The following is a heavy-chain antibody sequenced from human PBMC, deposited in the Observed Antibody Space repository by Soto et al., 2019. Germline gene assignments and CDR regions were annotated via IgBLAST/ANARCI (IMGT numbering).Heavy chain of an antibody. Sequence: EVQLVQSGAEVKKPGESLKISCKGSGYSFTSYWIGWVRQMPGKGLEWMGIIYPGDSDTRYSPSFQGQVTISADKSIITAYLQWSSLKASDTAMYYCARHLIGHNWNYGVWFDPWGQGTLVTVSS. CDR2: IYPGDSDT. J-gene: IGHJ5*02. V-gene: IGHV5-51*01. D-gene: IGHD1-7*01. CDR3: ARHLIGHNWNYGVWFDP. CDR1: GYSFTSYW.